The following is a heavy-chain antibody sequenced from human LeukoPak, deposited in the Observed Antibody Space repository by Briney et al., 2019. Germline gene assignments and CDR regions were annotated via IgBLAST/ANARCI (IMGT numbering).Heavy chain of an antibody. V-gene: IGHV4-34*01. J-gene: IGHJ4*02. CDR1: GFTFSDYY. CDR3: ARGRRGLSIGYCSSTSCPQKYFDY. D-gene: IGHD2-2*01. Sequence: GSLRLSCAASGFTFSDYYMSWIRQPPGKGLEWIGEINHSGSTNYNPSLKSRVTISVDTSKNQFSLKLSSVTAADTAVYYCARGRRGLSIGYCSSTSCPQKYFDYWGQGTLVTGSS. CDR2: INHSGST.